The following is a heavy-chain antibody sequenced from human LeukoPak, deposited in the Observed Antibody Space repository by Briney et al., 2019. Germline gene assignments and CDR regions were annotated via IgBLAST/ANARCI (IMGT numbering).Heavy chain of an antibody. Sequence: GGSLRLSCAASGFIFSTYWMNWVRQAPGKGLEWVASINQDGSEKYYVDSVKGRFTISRDNAKNSLFVELNTLRGEDTAVYYCARGFKRGYSYGPPDYWGQGTPVTVSS. J-gene: IGHJ4*02. D-gene: IGHD5-18*01. V-gene: IGHV3-7*01. CDR2: INQDGSEK. CDR1: GFIFSTYW. CDR3: ARGFKRGYSYGPPDY.